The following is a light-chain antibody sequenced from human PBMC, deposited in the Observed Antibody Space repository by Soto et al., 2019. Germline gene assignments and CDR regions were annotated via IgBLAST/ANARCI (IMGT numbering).Light chain of an antibody. CDR1: QSVLYSSNNKNY. Sequence: DIVMTQSPDSLAVSLGERATINCKSSQSVLYSSNNKNYLAWYQQKPGQPPKLLIYWASTRESGFPDRFSGSWSGTDFTLTISSLKAEDVAVYYCQQYYRPWTFGQGTKVEIK. V-gene: IGKV4-1*01. CDR3: QQYYRPWT. CDR2: WAS. J-gene: IGKJ1*01.